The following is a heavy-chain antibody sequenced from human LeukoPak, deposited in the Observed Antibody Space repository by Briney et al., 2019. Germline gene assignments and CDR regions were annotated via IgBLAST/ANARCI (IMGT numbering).Heavy chain of an antibody. Sequence: ASVKVSCKASGYTFTGYYMHWVRQAPGQGLEWMGRINPNSGGTNYAQKFQGRVTMTRDTSISTAYMELSRLRSDDTAVYYCASARYCSSTSCHDYWGQGTPVTVSS. V-gene: IGHV1-2*06. J-gene: IGHJ4*02. CDR1: GYTFTGYY. D-gene: IGHD2-2*01. CDR3: ASARYCSSTSCHDY. CDR2: INPNSGGT.